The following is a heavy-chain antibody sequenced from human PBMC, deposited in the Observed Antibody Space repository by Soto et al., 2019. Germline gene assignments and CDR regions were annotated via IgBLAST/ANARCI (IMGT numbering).Heavy chain of an antibody. CDR2: ISYDGSNK. Sequence: ESGGGVVQPGRSLRLSCAASGFTFSSYGMHWVRQAPGKGLEWVAVISYDGSNKYYADSVKGRFTISRDNSKNTLYLQMNSLRAEDTAVYYCAKDHDPALLWFGEPKYYFDYWGQGTLVTVSS. CDR1: GFTFSSYG. CDR3: AKDHDPALLWFGEPKYYFDY. V-gene: IGHV3-30*18. J-gene: IGHJ4*02. D-gene: IGHD3-10*01.